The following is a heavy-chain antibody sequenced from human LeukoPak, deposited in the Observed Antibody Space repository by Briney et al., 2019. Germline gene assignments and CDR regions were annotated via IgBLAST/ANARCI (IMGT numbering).Heavy chain of an antibody. CDR3: ARVKGCSGGSCYSEDY. V-gene: IGHV1-2*04. J-gene: IGHJ4*02. CDR2: INPNSGGT. Sequence: ASVKVSCKASGYTFTGYYMHWVRQAPGQGLEWMGWINPNSGGTNYAQKFQGWVTMTRDTSISTAYMELSSLRSEDTAVYYCARVKGCSGGSCYSEDYWGQGTLVTVSS. CDR1: GYTFTGYY. D-gene: IGHD2-15*01.